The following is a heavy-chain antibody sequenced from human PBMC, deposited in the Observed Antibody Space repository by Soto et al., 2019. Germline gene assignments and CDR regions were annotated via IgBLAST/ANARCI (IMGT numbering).Heavy chain of an antibody. V-gene: IGHV3-30*18. Sequence: GGSLRLSCAASGFTFSSYGMHWVRQAPGKGLEWVAVISYDGSNKYYADSVKGRFTISRDNSKNTLYLQMNSLRAEDTAAYYCAKDQIRYSSGWYPFYFDYWGQGTLVTVSS. CDR1: GFTFSSYG. CDR3: AKDQIRYSSGWYPFYFDY. CDR2: ISYDGSNK. J-gene: IGHJ4*02. D-gene: IGHD6-19*01.